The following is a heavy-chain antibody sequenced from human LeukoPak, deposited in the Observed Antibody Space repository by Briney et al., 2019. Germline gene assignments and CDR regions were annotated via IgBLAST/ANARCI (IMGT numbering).Heavy chain of an antibody. Sequence: GGSLRLSCAASGFTFSSYGMHWVRQAPGKGLEWVSYISSSGSTIYYADSVKGRFTISRDNAKNSLYLQMNSLRAEDTAVYYCARFDGSITSPYYFDYWGQGTLVTVSS. CDR2: ISSSGSTI. CDR3: ARFDGSITSPYYFDY. J-gene: IGHJ4*02. D-gene: IGHD3-16*01. V-gene: IGHV3-48*04. CDR1: GFTFSSYG.